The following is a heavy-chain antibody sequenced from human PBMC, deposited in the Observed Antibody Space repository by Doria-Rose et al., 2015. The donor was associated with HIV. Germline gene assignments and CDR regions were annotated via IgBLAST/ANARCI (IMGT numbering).Heavy chain of an antibody. CDR3: ARVLSGTYDY. D-gene: IGHD1-26*01. CDR1: GDSISHYY. V-gene: IGHV4-59*01. Sequence: QVQLQGSGPGLVKPSETLSLTCSVSGDSISHYYWSWIRQPPDKGLEYIGDIFYTGSTNYSPSLKSRVSMSIDTSKNKFSLRLSSVTAADTAVYYCARVLSGTYDYWGQGTLVTVSS. J-gene: IGHJ4*02. CDR2: IFYTGST.